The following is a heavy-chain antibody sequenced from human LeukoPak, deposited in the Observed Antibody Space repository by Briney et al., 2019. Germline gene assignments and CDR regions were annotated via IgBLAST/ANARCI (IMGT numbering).Heavy chain of an antibody. CDR1: GGSISSGDYY. Sequence: SETLSLTCTVPGGSISSGDYYWSWIRQPPGEGLEWIGYIYYSGSTYYNPSLKSRVTISVDTSKNQFSLKLSSVTAADTAVYYYAREGGDVTTVDYWGQGTLVTVSS. V-gene: IGHV4-30-4*01. CDR3: AREGGDVTTVDY. J-gene: IGHJ4*02. D-gene: IGHD3-16*01. CDR2: IYYSGST.